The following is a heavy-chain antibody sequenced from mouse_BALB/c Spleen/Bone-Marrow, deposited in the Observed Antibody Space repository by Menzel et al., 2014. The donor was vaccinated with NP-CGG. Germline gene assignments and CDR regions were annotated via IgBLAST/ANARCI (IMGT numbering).Heavy chain of an antibody. CDR2: IWSGGGT. V-gene: IGHV2-2*02. CDR3: DRKPIRRDAMDY. Sequence: VKLMESGPGLVQPSQSLSITCTVSGFSLTSYGVHWVRQSPGKGLEWLGVIWSGGGTDFNAGFISRLSISKDNSKSQVFFKMNSLQANDTARYYCDRKPIRRDAMDYWGQGTSVTGSS. CDR1: GFSLTSYG. D-gene: IGHD2-12*01. J-gene: IGHJ4*01.